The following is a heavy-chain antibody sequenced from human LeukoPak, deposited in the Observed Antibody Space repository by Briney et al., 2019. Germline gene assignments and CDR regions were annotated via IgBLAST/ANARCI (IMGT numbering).Heavy chain of an antibody. J-gene: IGHJ4*02. D-gene: IGHD4-17*01. CDR3: ARAPTVTGYFDY. Sequence: PSETLSLTCTVSGGSISSGGYYWSWIRQHPGKGLEWIGYIYYSGSTYYNPSLKSRVTISVDTSKNQFSLKLSSVTAADTAVYYCARAPTVTGYFDYWGQGTLVTVSS. CDR1: GGSISSGGYY. CDR2: IYYSGST. V-gene: IGHV4-31*03.